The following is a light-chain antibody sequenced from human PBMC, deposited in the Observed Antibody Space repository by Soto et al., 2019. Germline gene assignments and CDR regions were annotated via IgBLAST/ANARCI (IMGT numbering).Light chain of an antibody. CDR2: AAS. V-gene: IGKV1-39*01. CDR3: QQSYSTPWW. Sequence: DIQMTQSPSSLSASVGDRVTITCRASQSISSYLNWYQQKPGKAPKLLIYAASSLQSGVPSRFSGSASGTDFTLTISSPQPEPFATYSCQQSYSTPWWLGQGTKVDLK. CDR1: QSISSY. J-gene: IGKJ1*01.